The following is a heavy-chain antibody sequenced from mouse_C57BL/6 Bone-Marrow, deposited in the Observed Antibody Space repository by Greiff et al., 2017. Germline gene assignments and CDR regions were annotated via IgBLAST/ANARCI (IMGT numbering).Heavy chain of an antibody. J-gene: IGHJ4*01. V-gene: IGHV1-55*01. Sequence: VKLQQPGAELVKPGASVKLSCKASGSTFTSYWITWVKQRPGQGLEWIGDIYPGSGSTNYNEQFKRKATITVATSSSTAYLQLSRLTSEDSAVYCCARDSGGYYYAMDYWGQGTSVTVSS. CDR3: ARDSGGYYYAMDY. D-gene: IGHD1-1*02. CDR1: GSTFTSYW. CDR2: IYPGSGST.